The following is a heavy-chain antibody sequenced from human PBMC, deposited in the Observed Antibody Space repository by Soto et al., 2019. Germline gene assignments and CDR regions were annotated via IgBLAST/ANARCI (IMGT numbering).Heavy chain of an antibody. CDR1: GGSFSGYY. CDR2: INHSGST. V-gene: IGHV4-34*01. Sequence: SETLSLTCAVYGGSFSGYYWTWIRQPPGTGLEWIGEINHSGSTNYNPSLKSRVTISVDTSKNQFSLKLTSVTAADTAVYYCARHTPSYCSGGSCQGGYNWFDPWGQGTQVTVSS. J-gene: IGHJ5*01. D-gene: IGHD2-15*01. CDR3: ARHTPSYCSGGSCQGGYNWFDP.